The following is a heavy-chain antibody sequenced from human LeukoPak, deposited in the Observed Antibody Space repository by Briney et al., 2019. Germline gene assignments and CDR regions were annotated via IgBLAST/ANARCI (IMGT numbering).Heavy chain of an antibody. D-gene: IGHD3-10*01. CDR1: GGSFSGYY. J-gene: IGHJ4*02. Sequence: SDTLSLTCAVYGGSFSGYYWSWIRQPPGKGLEWIGEINHSGSTNYNPSLKSRVTISVDTSKNQFSLKLSSVTAADTAVYYGARGLVYYYGSGTYYPYGGQGTLVTVSS. CDR2: INHSGST. CDR3: ARGLVYYYGSGTYYPY. V-gene: IGHV4-34*01.